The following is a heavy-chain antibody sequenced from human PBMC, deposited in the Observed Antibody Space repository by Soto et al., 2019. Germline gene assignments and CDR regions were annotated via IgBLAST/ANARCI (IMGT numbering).Heavy chain of an antibody. Sequence: QVQLVESGGGVVQPGRSLRLSCAASGFTFSSYGMHWVRQAPGKGLEWVAVIWYDGSNKYYADSVKGRFTISRDNSKNTLYLQMTSLRAEDTAVYYCARDQCSSTSCWYYFDYWGQGTLVTVSS. D-gene: IGHD2-2*01. V-gene: IGHV3-33*01. CDR2: IWYDGSNK. CDR3: ARDQCSSTSCWYYFDY. J-gene: IGHJ4*02. CDR1: GFTFSSYG.